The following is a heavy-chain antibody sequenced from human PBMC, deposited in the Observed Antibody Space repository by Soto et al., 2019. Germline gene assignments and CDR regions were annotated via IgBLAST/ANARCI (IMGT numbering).Heavy chain of an antibody. V-gene: IGHV3-73*01. CDR1: GFTFSGSA. J-gene: IGHJ3*02. Sequence: KVSCKASGFTFSGSAMHWVRQASGKGLEWVGRIRNKANSYATAYAASVKGRFTISRDDSKNTAYLQMNSLKTEDTAVYYCTRPYIVGDNWGQGTMVTVSS. D-gene: IGHD1-26*01. CDR3: TRPYIVGDN. CDR2: IRNKANSYAT.